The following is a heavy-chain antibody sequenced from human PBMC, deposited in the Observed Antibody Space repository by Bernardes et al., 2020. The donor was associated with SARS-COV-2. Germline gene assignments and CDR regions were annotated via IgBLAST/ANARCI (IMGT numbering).Heavy chain of an antibody. CDR3: AKDMSSGSPDWIDP. Sequence: GGSLRPSCEGSGFTFSSHAMSWVRQAPGKGLEWVSSISGTSDLTYYADSVKGRFTISRDNARNTLYLQMSNLRAEDAAIYYCAKDMSSGSPDWIDPWGPGTLVTVSS. CDR1: GFTFSSHA. CDR2: ISGTSDLT. J-gene: IGHJ5*02. V-gene: IGHV3-23*01. D-gene: IGHD6-19*01.